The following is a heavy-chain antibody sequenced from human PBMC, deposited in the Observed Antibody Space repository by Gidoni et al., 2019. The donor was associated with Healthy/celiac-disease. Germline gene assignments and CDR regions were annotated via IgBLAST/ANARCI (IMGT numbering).Heavy chain of an antibody. CDR1: GYTFTGYY. Sequence: QVQLVQSGAEVKKPGASVTVSCKASGYTFTGYYMTWVRQAPGQGLEWMGWINPNSGGTTYAQKLQGRVTMTRDTSISTAYMELSRLRSDDTAVYYCARVAPYSSSLGDWFDTWGQGTLVTVSS. D-gene: IGHD6-6*01. J-gene: IGHJ5*02. V-gene: IGHV1-2*02. CDR2: INPNSGGT. CDR3: ARVAPYSSSLGDWFDT.